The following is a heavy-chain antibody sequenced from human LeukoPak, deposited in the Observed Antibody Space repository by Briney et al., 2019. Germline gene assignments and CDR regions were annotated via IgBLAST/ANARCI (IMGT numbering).Heavy chain of an antibody. CDR3: AKDMSAAALYYFDY. CDR1: GFTVSSNY. Sequence: GGSLRLSCAASGFTVSSNYMSWVRQAPGKGLEWVAVISYDGSNKYYADSVKGRFTISRDNSKNTLYLQMNSLRAEDTAVYYCAKDMSAAALYYFDYWGQGTLVTVSS. J-gene: IGHJ4*02. CDR2: ISYDGSNK. V-gene: IGHV3-30*18. D-gene: IGHD6-13*01.